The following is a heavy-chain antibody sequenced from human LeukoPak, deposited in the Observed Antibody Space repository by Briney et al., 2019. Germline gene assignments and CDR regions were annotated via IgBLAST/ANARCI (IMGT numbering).Heavy chain of an antibody. CDR1: GGSFSSSGSY. Sequence: PSETLSLTCTVSGGSFSSSGSYWGWIRQPPGTGLEWIGSIYYSGSTYYNPSLKSRVTISADTSKNQLSLNLNSVTAADTAVYYCARDGGNSDYWGQGTLVTVSS. V-gene: IGHV4-39*02. D-gene: IGHD4-23*01. CDR3: ARDGGNSDY. CDR2: IYYSGST. J-gene: IGHJ4*02.